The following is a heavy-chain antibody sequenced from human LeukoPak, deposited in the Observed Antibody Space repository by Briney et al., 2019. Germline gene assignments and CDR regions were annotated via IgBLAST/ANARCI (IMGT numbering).Heavy chain of an antibody. Sequence: GGSLRLSCVASGFSFSSHWMSWVRQAPGKGLEWVANINQHGGEEYYVDSAKGRFTVSRDNAKNSLYLQVNSLRVEDTAVYFCARDGVAPGIYFDSWGQGTLVTVSS. J-gene: IGHJ4*02. CDR1: GFSFSSHW. CDR3: ARDGVAPGIYFDS. CDR2: INQHGGEE. V-gene: IGHV3-7*05. D-gene: IGHD2-2*01.